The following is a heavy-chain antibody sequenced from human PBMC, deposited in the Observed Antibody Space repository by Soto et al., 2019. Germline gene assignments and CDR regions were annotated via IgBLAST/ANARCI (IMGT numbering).Heavy chain of an antibody. J-gene: IGHJ4*02. V-gene: IGHV4-59*11. CDR3: ARSPVGLPAAGTLDY. CDR1: GDSISRRY. D-gene: IGHD6-13*01. Sequence: PSETLSLTCTFSGDSISRRYWSWIRQPPGKGLEYIGYIYYSGTTNSNPSLKSRVTISVDTSKNQFTLKLSSVTAADTAVYYCARSPVGLPAAGTLDYWGQGTLVTVSS. CDR2: IYYSGTT.